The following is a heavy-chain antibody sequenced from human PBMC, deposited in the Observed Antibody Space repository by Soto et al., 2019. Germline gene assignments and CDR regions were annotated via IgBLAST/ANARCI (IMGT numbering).Heavy chain of an antibody. J-gene: IGHJ3*02. V-gene: IGHV1-69*02. CDR2: IIPILGIA. Sequence: SVKVSCKASGGTFSSYTISWVRQAPGQGLEWMGRIIPILGIANYAQKFQGQVTISADNSISTAYLQWSSLKASDTAMYYCARRRYDFWSGYYITIASPDDAFDIWGQGTMVTVSS. CDR1: GGTFSSYT. CDR3: ARRRYDFWSGYYITIASPDDAFDI. D-gene: IGHD3-3*01.